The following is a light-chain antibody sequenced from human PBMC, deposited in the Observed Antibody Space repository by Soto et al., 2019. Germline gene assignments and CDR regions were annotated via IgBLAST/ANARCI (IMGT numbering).Light chain of an antibody. CDR2: SNN. Sequence: QSVLTQPPSASGTPGPRVTISRSGSSSNIGSNTVNWYQQLPGTAPKLLIDSNNQRPSGVPDRVSGSKSGTSASLAISGLQSEDEDDYYCAAWDDSLNGPVCGGGTQLTVL. CDR3: AAWDDSLNGPV. J-gene: IGLJ7*01. V-gene: IGLV1-44*01. CDR1: SSNIGSNT.